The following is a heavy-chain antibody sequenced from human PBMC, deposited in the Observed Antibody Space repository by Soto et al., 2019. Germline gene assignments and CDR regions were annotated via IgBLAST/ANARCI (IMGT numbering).Heavy chain of an antibody. CDR1: GFTFSSYA. CDR2: ISGSGGST. Sequence: GGSLRLSCAASGFTFSSYAMSWVRQAPGKGLEWVSAISGSGGSTYYADSVKGRFTISRDNSKNTLYLQMNSLRAEDTAVYYCAKGRMIVVVITAYFDYWGQGALVTVSS. V-gene: IGHV3-23*01. D-gene: IGHD3-22*01. CDR3: AKGRMIVVVITAYFDY. J-gene: IGHJ4*02.